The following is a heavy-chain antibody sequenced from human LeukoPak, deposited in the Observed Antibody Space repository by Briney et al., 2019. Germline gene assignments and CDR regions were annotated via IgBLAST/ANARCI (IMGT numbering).Heavy chain of an antibody. J-gene: IGHJ4*02. D-gene: IGHD3-10*01. CDR1: GGSISSYY. V-gene: IGHV4-59*01. CDR3: ARGNSGSYTPPHCDY. CDR2: IYYSGST. Sequence: SETLSLTCTVSGGSISSYYWSWMRQPPGKGLEWIGYIYYSGSTNYNPSLKSRVTISVDTSKNQFSLKLTSVTAADTAVYYCARGNSGSYTPPHCDYWGQGTLVTVSS.